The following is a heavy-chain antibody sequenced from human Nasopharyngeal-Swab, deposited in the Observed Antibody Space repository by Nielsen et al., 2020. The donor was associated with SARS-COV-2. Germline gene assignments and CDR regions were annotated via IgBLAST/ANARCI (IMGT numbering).Heavy chain of an antibody. V-gene: IGHV1-2*02. CDR2: INPNSGGT. CDR3: ARDRSETAMAIFDY. J-gene: IGHJ4*02. CDR1: GYTFTGYY. D-gene: IGHD5-18*01. Sequence: ASVKVSCKASGYTFTGYYMHWVRKAPGQGLEWMGWINPNSGGTNYAQKFQGRVTMTRDTSISTAYMELSRLRSDDTAVYYCARDRSETAMAIFDYWGQGTLVTVSS.